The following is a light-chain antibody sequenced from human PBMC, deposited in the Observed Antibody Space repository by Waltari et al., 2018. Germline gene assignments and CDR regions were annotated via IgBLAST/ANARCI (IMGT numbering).Light chain of an antibody. CDR2: GAY. Sequence: EIVVTQSPATLSVSPGERVTLSCRASQNVGTSLAWYQQNPGQTPRLLIFGAYSRASGVPARFSGSGYGTDFTLAISSLQSEDFAVYYCQQYEDWPRHSFGGGTKVQIE. V-gene: IGKV3-15*01. J-gene: IGKJ4*01. CDR1: QNVGTS. CDR3: QQYEDWPRHS.